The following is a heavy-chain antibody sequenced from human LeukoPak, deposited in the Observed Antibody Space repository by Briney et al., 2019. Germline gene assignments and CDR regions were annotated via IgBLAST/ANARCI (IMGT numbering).Heavy chain of an antibody. CDR2: IYYSGST. V-gene: IGHV4-59*01. CDR1: GGSISVYY. J-gene: IGHJ4*02. CDR3: ARGRSGYYYIDY. Sequence: SETLSLTCTVSGGSISVYYWSWIRQPPGKGLEWIGYIYYSGSTNYNPSLQSRVTISVDTSKNQFSLKLSSVTAADTAVYYCARGRSGYYYIDYWGQGTLVTVSS. D-gene: IGHD3-22*01.